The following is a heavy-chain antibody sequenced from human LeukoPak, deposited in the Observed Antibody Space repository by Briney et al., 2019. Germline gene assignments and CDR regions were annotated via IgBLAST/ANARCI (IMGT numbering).Heavy chain of an antibody. J-gene: IGHJ5*02. CDR3: ARGHNWFDP. CDR1: GYTFTSYA. CDR2: INAGNGST. V-gene: IGHV1-3*01. Sequence: ASVKVSCKASGYTFTSYAMHWVRQAPGQRLEWMGWINAGNGSTKYSQKFQGRVTITRDTSASTAYMELSSLRSEDTAVYYCARGHNWFDPWGQGTLVTVSS.